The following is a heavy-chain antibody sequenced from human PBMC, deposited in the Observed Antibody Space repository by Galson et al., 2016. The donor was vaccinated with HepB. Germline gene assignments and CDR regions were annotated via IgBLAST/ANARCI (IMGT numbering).Heavy chain of an antibody. CDR1: GFTFSSYW. V-gene: IGHV3-74*01. CDR2: ISTDRSST. Sequence: SLRLSCATSGFTFSSYWMHWVRQAPGKGLMWVSRISTDRSSTSYADSVKGRFTISRDNAQNTLYLQVNSLRAEDTAVYYCPRTPSCPRCHFDSWGQGTLVTVSS. CDR3: PRTPSCPRCHFDS. J-gene: IGHJ4*02. D-gene: IGHD2-2*01.